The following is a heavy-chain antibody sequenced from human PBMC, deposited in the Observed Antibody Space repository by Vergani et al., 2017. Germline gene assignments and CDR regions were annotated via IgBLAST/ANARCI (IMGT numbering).Heavy chain of an antibody. D-gene: IGHD6-6*01. V-gene: IGHV3-7*01. CDR1: GFTFSSYW. Sequence: EVQLLESGGGLVQPGGSLRLSCAASGFTFSSYWMSWVRQAPGKGLEWVANIKQDGSEKYYVDSVKGRFTISRDNAKNSLYLQMNSLRAEDTAVYYCARGGGSSSFFYYYYYYMDVWGKGTTVTVSS. CDR2: IKQDGSEK. CDR3: ARGGGSSSFFYYYYYYMDV. J-gene: IGHJ6*03.